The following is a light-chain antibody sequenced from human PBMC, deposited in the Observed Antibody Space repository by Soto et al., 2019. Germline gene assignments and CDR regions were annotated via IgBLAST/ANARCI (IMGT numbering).Light chain of an antibody. CDR3: QQYGSSGT. V-gene: IGKV3-20*01. Sequence: EIVLTQSACTLSLSPGERATLSWRASQSFSNNYLAWYQQKPGQAPRLLIYGASNRATGIPDRFSGTGSGTDSTLTISRLEPEDFAVDYCQQYGSSGTFGQGTKVDIK. CDR1: QSFSNNY. CDR2: GAS. J-gene: IGKJ1*01.